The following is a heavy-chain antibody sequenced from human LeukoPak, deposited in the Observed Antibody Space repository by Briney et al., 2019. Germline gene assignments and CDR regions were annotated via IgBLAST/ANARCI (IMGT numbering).Heavy chain of an antibody. J-gene: IGHJ6*02. Sequence: GGSLRLSCAASGFTVSDNYMSWVRQAPGKGLEWVSTVHSGGLTYYADPVKGRFTISGDNSKNTLYLQMSSLRAEDTAVYYCVRDRWPGLGDFWGQGTTVTVSS. D-gene: IGHD6-19*01. V-gene: IGHV3-66*01. CDR1: GFTVSDNY. CDR3: VRDRWPGLGDF. CDR2: VHSGGLT.